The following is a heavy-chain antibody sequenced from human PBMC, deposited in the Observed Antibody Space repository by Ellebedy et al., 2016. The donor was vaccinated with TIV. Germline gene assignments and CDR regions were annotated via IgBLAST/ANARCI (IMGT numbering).Heavy chain of an antibody. D-gene: IGHD3-10*01. Sequence: GESLKISCAASGFTFSTYVMNWVRQAPGRGLEWISYINTGSSYTKYADSVWGRFTISRDNSKRSLYLQMNNLRVEDTGVYYCAREGNHKPFDYWGQGTLVTVSS. V-gene: IGHV3-21*05. CDR2: INTGSSYT. CDR1: GFTFSTYV. J-gene: IGHJ4*02. CDR3: AREGNHKPFDY.